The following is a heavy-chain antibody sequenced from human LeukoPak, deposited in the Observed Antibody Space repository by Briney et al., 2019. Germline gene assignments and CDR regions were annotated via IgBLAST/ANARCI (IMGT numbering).Heavy chain of an antibody. J-gene: IGHJ5*02. CDR3: ASQYSSSWYNSHWFDP. CDR1: GGSISSGGYY. D-gene: IGHD6-13*01. V-gene: IGHV4-31*03. Sequence: SETLSLTCTVSGGSISSGGYYWSWIRQHPGKGLEWIGYIYYSGSTYYNPSLKSRVTISVDTSKNQFSLKLSSVTAADTAVYYCASQYSSSWYNSHWFDPWGQGTLVTVSS. CDR2: IYYSGST.